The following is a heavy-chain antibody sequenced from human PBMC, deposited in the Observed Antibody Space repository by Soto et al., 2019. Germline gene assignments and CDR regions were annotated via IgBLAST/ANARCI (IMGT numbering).Heavy chain of an antibody. J-gene: IGHJ4*02. Sequence: QVQVVQSGAEVRKPGASVKLSCKVPAYPLTDFPIHWVRQAPGKGIEWMGGSNPEEGETMLAQKFQGRVTMTEDTSTDIVYLELSSLRSEDTAVYYCAIGGGAAEYDYWGQGTLVTVSS. D-gene: IGHD2-15*01. CDR3: AIGGGAAEYDY. V-gene: IGHV1-24*01. CDR2: SNPEEGET. CDR1: AYPLTDFP.